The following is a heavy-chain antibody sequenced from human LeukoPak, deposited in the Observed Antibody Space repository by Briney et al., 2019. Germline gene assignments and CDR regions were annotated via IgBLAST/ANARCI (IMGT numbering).Heavy chain of an antibody. CDR3: AKRYSSSWCFSY. V-gene: IGHV3-23*01. J-gene: IGHJ4*02. CDR1: GFTFSSYA. D-gene: IGHD6-13*01. Sequence: GGSLRLSCAASGFTFSSYAMSWVRQAPGKGLEWVSAISGSGGSTYYADSVKGRFTIARDNSKNTLYLQMNSLRAEDTAVYYCAKRYSSSWCFSYWGQGTLVTVSS. CDR2: ISGSGGST.